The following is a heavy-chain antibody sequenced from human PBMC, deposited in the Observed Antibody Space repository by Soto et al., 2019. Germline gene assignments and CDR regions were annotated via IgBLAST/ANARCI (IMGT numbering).Heavy chain of an antibody. CDR3: AKGGYDFWSGPLGYYYGMDV. D-gene: IGHD3-3*01. V-gene: IGHV3-53*01. CDR1: GFTVSSNY. J-gene: IGHJ6*02. Sequence: GGSLRLSCAASGFTVSSNYMSWVRQAPGKGLEWVSVIYTGGSTYYADSVKGRFTISRDNSKNTLYLQMKSLRAEDTAVYYCAKGGYDFWSGPLGYYYGMDVWGQGTTVTVSS. CDR2: IYTGGST.